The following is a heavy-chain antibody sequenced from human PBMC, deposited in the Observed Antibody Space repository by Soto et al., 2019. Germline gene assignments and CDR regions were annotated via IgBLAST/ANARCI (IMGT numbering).Heavy chain of an antibody. J-gene: IGHJ5*01. D-gene: IGHD3-16*01. CDR1: GGPISSGGYY. V-gene: IGHV4-31*03. CDR2: IFYSGST. Sequence: PSETLSLTCTVSGGPISSGGYYWNWIRQHPGKGLEWIGYIFYSGSTYYNPSLKSRVTISVDMSKNQFSLRLSSVTAADTAVYYCARDPGGTNWFDSWGQGTLVTVSS. CDR3: ARDPGGTNWFDS.